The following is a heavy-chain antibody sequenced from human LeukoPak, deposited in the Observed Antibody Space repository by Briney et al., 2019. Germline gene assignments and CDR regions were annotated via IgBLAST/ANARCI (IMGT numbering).Heavy chain of an antibody. D-gene: IGHD3-22*01. J-gene: IGHJ6*03. V-gene: IGHV1-2*02. CDR3: ASGDSTGYYYYMDV. CDR1: GYTFTGYY. CDR2: IKPNSGGT. Sequence: ASVKVSCKAFGYTFTGYYIHWVRQAPGQGLEWMGWIKPNSGGTNYAQNFQGRVTMTRDTSISTAYMELSRLRSDDTAVYYCASGDSTGYYYYMDVWGKGTTVTISS.